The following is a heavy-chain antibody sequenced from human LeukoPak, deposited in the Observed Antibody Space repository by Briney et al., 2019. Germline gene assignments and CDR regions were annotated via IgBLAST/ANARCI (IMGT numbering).Heavy chain of an antibody. CDR1: DDTFRSYA. CDR2: IIPIFGTA. D-gene: IGHD3-9*01. J-gene: IGHJ6*02. CDR3: AGVLRYFAWLSRDYYSYGMDA. V-gene: IGHV1-69*13. Sequence: TVKVTCQASDDTFRSYAISWVRQAPGQALEWMGGIIPIFGTANYAQKFHGRVPITADESTSTAYMELSSLRSEDTAVYYCAGVLRYFAWLSRDYYSYGMDACGQGTTVTVSS.